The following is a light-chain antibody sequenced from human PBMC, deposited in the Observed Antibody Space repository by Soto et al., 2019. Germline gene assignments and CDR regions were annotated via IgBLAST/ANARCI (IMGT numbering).Light chain of an antibody. Sequence: DIQMTQSPSTLSASVGDRVTITCRASQSISNWLAWYQQQPGKAPKVLIHKTSSLESGVPSRFSGSGSGTEFTLTINSLQPDDFATYYCQQYSSCCTFGQGTKLEIK. CDR3: QQYSSCCT. CDR2: KTS. V-gene: IGKV1-5*03. J-gene: IGKJ2*02. CDR1: QSISNW.